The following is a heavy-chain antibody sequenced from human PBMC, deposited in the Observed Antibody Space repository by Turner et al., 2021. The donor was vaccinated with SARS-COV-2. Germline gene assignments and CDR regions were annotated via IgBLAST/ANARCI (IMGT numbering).Heavy chain of an antibody. Sequence: QVQLVQSGAEVKKPVASVKVTCKVSGYTLIELSMHWVRQAPGKGLEWMGGFDPEDGETIYAQKFQGRVTMTEDTSTDTAYMELSSLRSEDTAVYYCATAPANYYDSSGSKGFYYYYYGMDVWGQGTTVTVSS. D-gene: IGHD3-22*01. CDR1: GYTLIELS. V-gene: IGHV1-24*01. CDR2: FDPEDGET. CDR3: ATAPANYYDSSGSKGFYYYYYGMDV. J-gene: IGHJ6*02.